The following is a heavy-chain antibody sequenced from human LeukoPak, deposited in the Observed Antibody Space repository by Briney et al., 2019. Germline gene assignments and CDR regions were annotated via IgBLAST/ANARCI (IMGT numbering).Heavy chain of an antibody. CDR3: ARAVQFGELI. Sequence: GASVKVSCKASGYTFTDYYMHWVRQAPGQGLEWMGWINPNSGGTNYAQKFQGRVTMTRDTSIGTAYMELTRLRSDDTAVYYCARAVQFGELIWGQGTLVTVSS. V-gene: IGHV1-2*02. D-gene: IGHD3-10*01. CDR2: INPNSGGT. J-gene: IGHJ4*02. CDR1: GYTFTDYY.